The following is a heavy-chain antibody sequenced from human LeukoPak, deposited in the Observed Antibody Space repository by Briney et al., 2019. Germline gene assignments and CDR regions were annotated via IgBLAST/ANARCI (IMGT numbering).Heavy chain of an antibody. Sequence: GGSLRLSCAASGFTVSTNYMTWVRQTPEKGLEWVSVIYDIGTTYYADSVKGRFTISRDNSKNTVYLQMNSLRAEDTAVFYCARNTITGYYYGMDVWGQGTTVTVSS. CDR1: GFTVSTNY. CDR2: IYDIGTT. D-gene: IGHD3-10*01. CDR3: ARNTITGYYYGMDV. J-gene: IGHJ6*02. V-gene: IGHV3-66*01.